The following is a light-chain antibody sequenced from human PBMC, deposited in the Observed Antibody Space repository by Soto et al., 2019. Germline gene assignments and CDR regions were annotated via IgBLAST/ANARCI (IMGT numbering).Light chain of an antibody. J-gene: IGKJ2*01. CDR2: GAS. V-gene: IGKV3-20*01. Sequence: EIVLTQSPGTLSLSPGERATLSCRASQSVSSSYLAWYQQKPGQAPRLLIYGASSRATGIPDRFSGSGSGTECTLNISRLEPEDFAVYYCQQDVSSPRTFGLGTKLEIK. CDR3: QQDVSSPRT. CDR1: QSVSSSY.